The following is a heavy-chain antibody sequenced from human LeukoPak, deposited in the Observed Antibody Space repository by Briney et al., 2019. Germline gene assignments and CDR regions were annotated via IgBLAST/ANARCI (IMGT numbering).Heavy chain of an antibody. Sequence: PGGSLRLSCAASGFTVSSNYMSWVRQAPGKGLEWVSSISSTSSSYIYYADSVKGRFTISRDNAKNSLYLQMNSLRAEDTAVYYCARPRGYCSGGNCYWFWDYWGQGTLVTVSS. D-gene: IGHD2-15*01. CDR3: ARPRGYCSGGNCYWFWDY. V-gene: IGHV3-21*01. CDR2: ISSTSSSYI. J-gene: IGHJ4*02. CDR1: GFTVSSNY.